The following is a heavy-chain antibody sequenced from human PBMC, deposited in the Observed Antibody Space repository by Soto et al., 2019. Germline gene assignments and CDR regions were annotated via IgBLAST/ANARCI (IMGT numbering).Heavy chain of an antibody. CDR1: GFTFSSYG. CDR2: ISYDGSNK. D-gene: IGHD2-2*01. Sequence: PGGSMRLSCAASGFTFSSYGMHWVRLAPGKGLEWVAVISYDGSNKYYADSVKGRFTISRDNSKNTLYLQMNGLRAEDTAVYYCAKDLDQLLPPYYYYMDVWGKGTTVTVSS. CDR3: AKDLDQLLPPYYYYMDV. V-gene: IGHV3-30*18. J-gene: IGHJ6*03.